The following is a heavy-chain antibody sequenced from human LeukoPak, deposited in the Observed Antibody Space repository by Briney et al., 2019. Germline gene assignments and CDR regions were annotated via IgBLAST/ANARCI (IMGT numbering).Heavy chain of an antibody. Sequence: ASVKVSCKASGYTFISYGISWVRHAPGQGLEWMGWISGYNGNTNYAQKFQGRVTITGDTSASTAYMELSSLRSEDTAVYYCARGLGDYGDYGYGMDVWGQGTTVTVSS. D-gene: IGHD4-17*01. V-gene: IGHV1-18*01. CDR1: GYTFISYG. CDR3: ARGLGDYGDYGYGMDV. J-gene: IGHJ6*02. CDR2: ISGYNGNT.